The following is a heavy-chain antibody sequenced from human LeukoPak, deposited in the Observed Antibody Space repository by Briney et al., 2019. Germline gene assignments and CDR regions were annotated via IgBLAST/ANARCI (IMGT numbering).Heavy chain of an antibody. J-gene: IGHJ4*02. V-gene: IGHV1-69*06. Sequence: SVKVSCKASGGTFNSYAISWVRQAPGQGLEWMGRIIPMFDAADSAQKFQGRVTITADKSTRTSYMELSGLGSEDTAVYYCARDGSYYYFDYWGQGTLVTVSS. D-gene: IGHD1-26*01. CDR1: GGTFNSYA. CDR2: IIPMFDAA. CDR3: ARDGSYYYFDY.